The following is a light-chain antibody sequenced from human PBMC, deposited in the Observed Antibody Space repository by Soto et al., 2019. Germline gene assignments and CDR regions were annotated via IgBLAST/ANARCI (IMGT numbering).Light chain of an antibody. J-gene: IGKJ2*01. Sequence: EIVMTQSPATLSVSPGERATLSCRASQSVTSNLAWYQQKPGQAPRVLIYGTSTRATGIPARFSGSGSGTEFTLTISSLQSEDVAVYYCQQYHNWPRTFGQGTKLEIK. CDR3: QQYHNWPRT. CDR2: GTS. CDR1: QSVTSN. V-gene: IGKV3-15*01.